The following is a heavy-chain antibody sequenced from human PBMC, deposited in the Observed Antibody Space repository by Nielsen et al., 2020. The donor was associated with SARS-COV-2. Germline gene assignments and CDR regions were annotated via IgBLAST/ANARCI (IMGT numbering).Heavy chain of an antibody. CDR2: INAGNGNT. CDR3: ARVFSPVNDFWSGYYRGAFDI. J-gene: IGHJ3*02. D-gene: IGHD3-3*01. V-gene: IGHV1-3*01. Sequence: WVRQAPGQRLEWMGWINAGNGNTKYSQKFQGRVTITRDTSASTAYMELSSLRSEDTAVYYCARVFSPVNDFWSGYYRGAFDIWGQGTMVTVSS.